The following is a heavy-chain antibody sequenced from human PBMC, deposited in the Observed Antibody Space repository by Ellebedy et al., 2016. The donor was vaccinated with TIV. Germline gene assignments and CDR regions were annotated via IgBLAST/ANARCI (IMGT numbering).Heavy chain of an antibody. J-gene: IGHJ4*02. CDR3: ARGALQYSGYDDLDY. D-gene: IGHD5-12*01. V-gene: IGHV1-2*02. CDR1: GYTFTDYY. CDR2: INPKSGGT. Sequence: ASVKVSCKASGYTFTDYYIHWVRQAPGQGLEWMGWINPKSGGTNYAQKFQGRVTMTRDTSISTAYMEVTSLTSDDAAVFYCARGALQYSGYDDLDYWGQGTLVAVSS.